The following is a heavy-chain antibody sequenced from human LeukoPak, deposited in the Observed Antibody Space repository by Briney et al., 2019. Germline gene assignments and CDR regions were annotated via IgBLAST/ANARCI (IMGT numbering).Heavy chain of an antibody. CDR1: AYNFSSYL. CDR2: IDPSGGST. V-gene: IGHV1-46*01. J-gene: IGHJ5*02. CDR3: ARDLGLRGVTNWFDP. D-gene: IGHD3-10*01. Sequence: ASVKVSCKASAYNFSSYLIHWVRQAPGQGLEWMGIIDPSGGSTVYAQKFQGRVIMTRDTSTSTVYMELSTLRSEDTAVYYCARDLGLRGVTNWFDPWGQGTLVTVSS.